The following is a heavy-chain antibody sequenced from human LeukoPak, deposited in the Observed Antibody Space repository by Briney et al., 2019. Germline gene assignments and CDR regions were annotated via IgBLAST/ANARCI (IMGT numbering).Heavy chain of an antibody. J-gene: IGHJ4*02. Sequence: PETLSLTCAVYGGSFSGYYWSWIRQPPGKGLEWIGEINHSGSTNYNPSLKSRVTISVDTTKNQFSLKLSSVTAADTAVYYCARGGGIAAAGIGYWGQGTLVTVSS. D-gene: IGHD6-13*01. CDR3: ARGGGIAAAGIGY. CDR1: GGSFSGYY. V-gene: IGHV4-34*01. CDR2: INHSGST.